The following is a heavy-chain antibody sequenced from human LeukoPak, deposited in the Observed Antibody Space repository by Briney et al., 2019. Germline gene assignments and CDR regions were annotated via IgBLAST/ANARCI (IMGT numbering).Heavy chain of an antibody. CDR2: IKQDGSEK. CDR3: ARAVSYYDSSGLYYFDY. D-gene: IGHD3-22*01. CDR1: GFTFSSYW. Sequence: PGGSLRLSCAASGFTFSSYWMSWVRQAPGKGLEWVATIKQDGSEKYYVDSVKGRFTISRDNAKNSLYLQMNSLRAEDTAVYYCARAVSYYDSSGLYYFDYWGQGTLVTVSS. J-gene: IGHJ4*02. V-gene: IGHV3-7*01.